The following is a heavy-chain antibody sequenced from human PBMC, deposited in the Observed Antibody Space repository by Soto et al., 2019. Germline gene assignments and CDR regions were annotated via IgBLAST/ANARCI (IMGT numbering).Heavy chain of an antibody. V-gene: IGHV4-59*08. CDR2: MYNSGST. Sequence: SETLSLTCTVSGGSISSYYWTWIRQPPGKGLEWIGFMYNSGSTHYNPSLKSRVTISLDTSKNQFSLNLRSVTAADTAVYYCASMGYHYGSGSYPLDYWGEGTLVTVSS. J-gene: IGHJ4*02. D-gene: IGHD3-10*01. CDR3: ASMGYHYGSGSYPLDY. CDR1: GGSISSYY.